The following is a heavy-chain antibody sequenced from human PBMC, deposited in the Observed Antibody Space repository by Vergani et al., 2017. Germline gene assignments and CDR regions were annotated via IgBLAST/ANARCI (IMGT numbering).Heavy chain of an antibody. Sequence: EVQLLESGGDLVQPGGSLRTLCTAPGILFSNYAMNWVRQGPGKGLEGVSGISASGAPTYYADSVKGRVTISRDNSKNTLFLQMNSLRVEDTAVYYCARAYGRYDWFDYWGQRTLVTVSS. CDR2: ISASGAPT. CDR3: ARAYGRYDWFDY. D-gene: IGHD1-20*01. V-gene: IGHV3-23*01. J-gene: IGHJ4*01. CDR1: GILFSNYA.